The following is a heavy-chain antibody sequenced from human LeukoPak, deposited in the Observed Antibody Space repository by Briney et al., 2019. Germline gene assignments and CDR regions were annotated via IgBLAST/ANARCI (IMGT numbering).Heavy chain of an antibody. Sequence: GLSLRLSCAASGFTSSSYWMSWVRQAPGKGLEWVANIKHDGSERNYMESVKGRFTISRDNAKNSLHLQMNNLRAEDTAVYYCAAASGWSIEYWGQGTLVTVSS. D-gene: IGHD6-19*01. CDR1: GFTSSSYW. V-gene: IGHV3-7*03. CDR3: AAASGWSIEY. CDR2: IKHDGSER. J-gene: IGHJ4*02.